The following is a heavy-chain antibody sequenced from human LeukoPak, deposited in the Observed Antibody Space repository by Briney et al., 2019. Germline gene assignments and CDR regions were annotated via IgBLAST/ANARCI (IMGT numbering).Heavy chain of an antibody. Sequence: GGSLRLSCAASGFTFSSYAMSWVRQAPGKGLEWVSAISDSGGSTYYTDSVKGRFTISRDNSKNTLYLQMNSLRAEDTAVYYCAKATYRRGQRDYWGQGTLVTVSS. CDR2: ISDSGGST. J-gene: IGHJ4*02. D-gene: IGHD6-19*01. CDR3: AKATYRRGQRDY. CDR1: GFTFSSYA. V-gene: IGHV3-23*01.